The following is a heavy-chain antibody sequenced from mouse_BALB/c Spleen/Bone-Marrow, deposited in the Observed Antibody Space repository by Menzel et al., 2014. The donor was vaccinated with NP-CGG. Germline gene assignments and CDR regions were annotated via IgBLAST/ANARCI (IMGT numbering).Heavy chain of an antibody. J-gene: IGHJ4*01. CDR1: GFTFSSFG. Sequence: DVQLVESGGGLVQPGGSRKLSCAASGFTFSSFGMHWVRQAPEKGPEWVAYISNGSSTIYYADTVKGRFTISRDNPKNTLFLQMTSLRSEDTAMYYCARKGAMITHYYAMDYWGQGTSVTVSS. CDR3: ARKGAMITHYYAMDY. D-gene: IGHD2-4*01. CDR2: ISNGSSTI. V-gene: IGHV5-17*02.